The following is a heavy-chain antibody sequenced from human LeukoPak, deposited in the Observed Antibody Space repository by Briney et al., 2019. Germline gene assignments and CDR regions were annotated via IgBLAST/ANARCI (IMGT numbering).Heavy chain of an antibody. CDR3: ARGGDILTGYYTFDY. CDR1: GYTFTSYD. Sequence: VASVMVSCKASGYTFTSYDINWVRQATGQGLEWMGWMNPNSGNTGYAQKFQGRVTMTRNTSISTAYMELSSLRSEDTAVYYCARGGDILTGYYTFDYWGQGTLVTVSS. V-gene: IGHV1-8*01. CDR2: MNPNSGNT. J-gene: IGHJ4*02. D-gene: IGHD3-9*01.